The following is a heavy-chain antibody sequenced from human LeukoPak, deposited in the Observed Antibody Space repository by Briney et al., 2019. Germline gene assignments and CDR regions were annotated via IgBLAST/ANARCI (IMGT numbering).Heavy chain of an antibody. J-gene: IGHJ4*02. V-gene: IGHV4-31*03. D-gene: IGHD2-2*01. CDR2: IYYSGST. CDR1: GGSISSGGYY. Sequence: PSETLSLTCTVSGGSISSGGYYWSWIRQHPGKGLEWIGNIYYSGSTYYNPSLKSRVTISVDTSKNQFSLKLSSVTAADTAVYYCARVGDIVVVPAEYYFDYWGQGTLVTVSS. CDR3: ARVGDIVVVPAEYYFDY.